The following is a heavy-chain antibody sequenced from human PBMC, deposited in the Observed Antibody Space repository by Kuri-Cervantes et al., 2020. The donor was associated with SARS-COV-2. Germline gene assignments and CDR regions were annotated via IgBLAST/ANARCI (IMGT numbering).Heavy chain of an antibody. CDR1: GFTVSSNY. D-gene: IGHD3-9*01. Sequence: GESLKISCAASGFTVSSNYMSWVRQAPGKGLEWVSVIYSGGSTYYADSVKGRFTISRDNSKNTLYLQMNSLRAEDTAVYYCARDHLLVTADYWGQGTLVTVSS. CDR3: ARDHLLVTADY. J-gene: IGHJ4*02. V-gene: IGHV3-53*01. CDR2: IYSGGST.